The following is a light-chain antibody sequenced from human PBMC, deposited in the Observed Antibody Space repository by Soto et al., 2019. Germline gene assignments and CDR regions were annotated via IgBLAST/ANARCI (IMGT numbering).Light chain of an antibody. CDR1: SSDIGAYNF. CDR3: TSCPTSFTMI. J-gene: IGLJ2*01. Sequence: QSVLTQPASVSGSPGQSITISCTGTSSDIGAYNFVSWYQQHPGKAPKLMLYDVNIRPSGVSNRFSGSKSGNTASLTISGLQAEDEADYYCTSCPTSFTMIFGGGTELTVL. V-gene: IGLV2-14*03. CDR2: DVN.